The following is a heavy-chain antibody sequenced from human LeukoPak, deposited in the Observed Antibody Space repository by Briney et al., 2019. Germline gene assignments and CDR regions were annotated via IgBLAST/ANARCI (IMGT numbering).Heavy chain of an antibody. D-gene: IGHD3-22*01. J-gene: IGHJ4*02. V-gene: IGHV1-46*01. CDR3: ARAGSSGYYRN. Sequence: ASVKVSCKASGYTFTSYYMHWVRQAPGQGLEWMGIINPSGGSTSYAQKFQDRVTMTRDTSTSTVYMELSSLRSEDTAVYYCARAGSSGYYRNWGQGTLVTVSS. CDR1: GYTFTSYY. CDR2: INPSGGST.